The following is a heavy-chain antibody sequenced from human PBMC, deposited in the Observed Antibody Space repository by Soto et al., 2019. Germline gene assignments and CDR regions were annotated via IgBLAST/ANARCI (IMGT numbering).Heavy chain of an antibody. J-gene: IGHJ4*02. D-gene: IGHD3-3*01. Sequence: ASVKVSCKASGYTFTSYGISWVRQAPGQGLEWMGWISAYNGNTNYAQKLQGRVTMTTDTSTSTAYMELRSLRSDDTAVYYCANCERFLLEFFSREKNCFDYWGQGTPVTVSS. V-gene: IGHV1-18*01. CDR3: ANCERFLLEFFSREKNCFDY. CDR1: GYTFTSYG. CDR2: ISAYNGNT.